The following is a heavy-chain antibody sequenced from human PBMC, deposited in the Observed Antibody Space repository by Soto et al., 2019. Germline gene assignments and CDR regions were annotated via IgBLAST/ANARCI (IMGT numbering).Heavy chain of an antibody. J-gene: IGHJ4*02. D-gene: IGHD5-12*01. CDR1: GFTFSSYG. V-gene: IGHV3-30*18. CDR3: AKTRMATDHSFDY. Sequence: QVQLVESGGGVVQPGRSLRLSCAASGFTFSSYGMHWVRQAPGKGLEWVAVISYDGSNKYYADSVKGRFTISRDNSKNTLYQQMNSLRAEDTAVYYCAKTRMATDHSFDYWGQGTLVTVSS. CDR2: ISYDGSNK.